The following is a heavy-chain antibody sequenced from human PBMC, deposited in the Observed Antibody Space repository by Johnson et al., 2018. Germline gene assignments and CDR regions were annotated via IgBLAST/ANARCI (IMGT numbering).Heavy chain of an antibody. CDR1: GFTFSSYA. CDR3: ASQPGGTQH. V-gene: IGHV3-23*01. Sequence: VQLQESGGGLVQPGGSLRLSCAASGFTFSSYAMSWVRQAPGPGLEGVSLLTGRGGPTFYADSVKGRFTISRDNSKNTVYLQMNSLRDEDTAVYYCASQPGGTQHWGQGTLVTVSS. CDR2: LTGRGGPT. D-gene: IGHD1-14*01. J-gene: IGHJ1*01.